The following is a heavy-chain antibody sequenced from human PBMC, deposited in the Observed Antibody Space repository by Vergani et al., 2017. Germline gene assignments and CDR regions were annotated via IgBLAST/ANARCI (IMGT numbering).Heavy chain of an antibody. CDR3: ASSRGWYKSYYFDY. Sequence: EVQLVESGGGLVQPGGSLRLSCAASGFTFSSYSMNWVRQAPGKGLEWVSYISSSSSTIYYADSVKGRFTISRDNAKHSLYLQMNSLRAEDTAVYYCASSRGWYKSYYFDYWGQGTLVTVSS. CDR1: GFTFSSYS. D-gene: IGHD6-19*01. J-gene: IGHJ4*02. V-gene: IGHV3-48*01. CDR2: ISSSSSTI.